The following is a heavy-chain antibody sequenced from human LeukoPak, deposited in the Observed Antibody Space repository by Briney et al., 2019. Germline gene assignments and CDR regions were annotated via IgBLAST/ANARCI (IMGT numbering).Heavy chain of an antibody. CDR1: GFTVSSNY. CDR2: ISGSGGST. D-gene: IGHD3-10*01. J-gene: IGHJ4*02. CDR3: AKDPRTRGSGNPYFDY. Sequence: PGGSLRLSCAASGFTVSSNYMSWVRQAPGKGLEWVSAISGSGGSTYYADSVKGRFTISRDNSKNTLYLQMNSLRAEDTAVYYCAKDPRTRGSGNPYFDYWGQGTLVTVSS. V-gene: IGHV3-23*01.